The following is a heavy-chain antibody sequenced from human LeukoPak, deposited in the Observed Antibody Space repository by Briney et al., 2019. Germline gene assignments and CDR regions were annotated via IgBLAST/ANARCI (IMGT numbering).Heavy chain of an antibody. J-gene: IGHJ3*02. D-gene: IGHD5-24*01. CDR1: GFTFSSYA. V-gene: IGHV3-30*04. CDR2: ISYDGSNK. Sequence: PGGSLRLSCAASGFTFSSYAMHWVRQAPGKGLEWVAVISYDGSNKYYADSVKGRFTISRDNSKNTLYLQMNSLRAEDTAVYYCAREDRWLQSDDAFDIWGQGTMVTVSS. CDR3: AREDRWLQSDDAFDI.